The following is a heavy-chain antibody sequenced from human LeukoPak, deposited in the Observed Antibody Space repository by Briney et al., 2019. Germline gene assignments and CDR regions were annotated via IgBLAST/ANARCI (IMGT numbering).Heavy chain of an antibody. CDR1: GYTFIGYY. V-gene: IGHV1-2*02. D-gene: IGHD1-7*01. Sequence: ASVTVSCTASGYTFIGYYIHWVRQAPGQGLEWMGWINPYSGGTNYAQTFQGRVTMTRDTSISTAYMELIALRSDATAVYYCARDRTLNSDAFDIWGQGTMVTVSS. CDR2: INPYSGGT. J-gene: IGHJ3*02. CDR3: ARDRTLNSDAFDI.